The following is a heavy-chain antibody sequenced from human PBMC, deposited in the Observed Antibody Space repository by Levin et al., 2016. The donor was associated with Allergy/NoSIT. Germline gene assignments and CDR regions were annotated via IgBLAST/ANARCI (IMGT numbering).Heavy chain of an antibody. Sequence: GSLRLSCAASGFTVSSNYMSWVRQAPGKGLEWVSVIYSGGSTYYADSVKGRFTISRHNSKNTLYLQMNSLRAEDTAVYYCASCSGGSCYYHDAFDIWGQGTMVTVSS. CDR2: IYSGGST. CDR3: ASCSGGSCYYHDAFDI. J-gene: IGHJ3*02. CDR1: GFTVSSNY. D-gene: IGHD2-15*01. V-gene: IGHV3-53*04.